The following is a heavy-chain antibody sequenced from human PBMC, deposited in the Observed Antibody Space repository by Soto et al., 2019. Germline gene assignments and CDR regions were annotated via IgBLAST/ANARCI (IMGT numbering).Heavy chain of an antibody. CDR1: GYAFTTYG. CDR3: ARGRYGDY. D-gene: IGHD1-1*01. J-gene: IGHJ4*02. Sequence: QVHLVQSGAEVKKPGASVKVSCQASGYAFTTYGITWVRQAPGQGLEWMGWISAHNGNTNYAQKLQRRVTVTRDTSTSTAYMELRSLRSDDTAVYYCARGRYGDYWGQGALVTGSS. CDR2: ISAHNGNT. V-gene: IGHV1-18*01.